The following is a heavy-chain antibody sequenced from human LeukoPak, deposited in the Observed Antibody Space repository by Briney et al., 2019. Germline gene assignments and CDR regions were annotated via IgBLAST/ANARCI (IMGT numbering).Heavy chain of an antibody. CDR3: ARDNSVEDTAWWFDP. CDR2: INPSGDVR. D-gene: IGHD4-23*01. CDR1: GYTFGTHW. Sequence: ASVKVSCKASGYTFGTHWMHWVRQAPGQGLEWMAIINPSGDVRSYAQKFQGRVTVTRDMSTRTVYMELSDLRPEDTAVYYCARDNSVEDTAWWFDPWGQGTLVTVSS. V-gene: IGHV1-46*01. J-gene: IGHJ5*02.